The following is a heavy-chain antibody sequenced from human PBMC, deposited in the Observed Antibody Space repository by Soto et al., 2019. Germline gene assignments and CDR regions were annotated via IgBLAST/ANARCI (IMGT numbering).Heavy chain of an antibody. Sequence: SETLSLTCTVSGDSLSLYYWSWIRLSPGKGLEWIGYIYSTGSSNQNPSLRDRVAVSADASKNQFYLTLSSMTAADTAVYYCARGERKVNWRPYFDTWGQGIQVTSPQ. D-gene: IGHD1-26*01. V-gene: IGHV4-59*01. J-gene: IGHJ5*02. CDR2: IYSTGSS. CDR3: ARGERKVNWRPYFDT. CDR1: GDSLSLYY.